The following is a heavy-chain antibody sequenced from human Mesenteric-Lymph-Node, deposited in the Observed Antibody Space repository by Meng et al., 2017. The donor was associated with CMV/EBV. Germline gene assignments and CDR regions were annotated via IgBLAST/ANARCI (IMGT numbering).Heavy chain of an antibody. CDR2: VYNNGGVT. V-gene: IGHV3-23*03. Sequence: GESLKISCAASGFTFSNYPMSWVRQAPGKGLEWVSVVYNNGGVTYYADSVKGRFTISRDNSKNTLYLQMNSLRAEDTAVYYCAKDARRWLQSAPGGYWGQGTLVTVSS. CDR1: GFTFSNYP. CDR3: AKDARRWLQSAPGGY. J-gene: IGHJ4*02. D-gene: IGHD5-24*01.